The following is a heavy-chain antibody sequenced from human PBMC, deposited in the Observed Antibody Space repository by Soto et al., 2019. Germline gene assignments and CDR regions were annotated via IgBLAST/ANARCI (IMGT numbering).Heavy chain of an antibody. V-gene: IGHV1-18*01. Sequence: QVQLVQSGTEVKKPGASVKVSCKASGYTFTSYGISWVRQAPGQGLEWMGWINAYNGNTNYSQKRPRGFIIATDTSRITTYMELRSLGSSDRAGQYSARVLPPLEARGQGKVVSVSS. CDR3: ARVLPPLEA. D-gene: IGHD3-16*02. J-gene: IGHJ4*02. CDR1: GYTFTSYG. CDR2: INAYNGNT.